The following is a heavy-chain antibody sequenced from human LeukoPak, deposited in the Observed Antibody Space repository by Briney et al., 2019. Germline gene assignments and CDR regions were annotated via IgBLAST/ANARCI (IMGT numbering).Heavy chain of an antibody. CDR1: GGSISSGGYS. Sequence: SETLSLTCAVSGGSISSGGYSWSRIRQPPGKGLEWIGYIYHSGSTYYNPSLKSRVTISVDRSKNQFSLKLSSVTAADTAVYYCARAPYYYDAAAFDIWGQGTMVTVSS. V-gene: IGHV4-30-2*01. CDR3: ARAPYYYDAAAFDI. D-gene: IGHD3-22*01. J-gene: IGHJ3*02. CDR2: IYHSGST.